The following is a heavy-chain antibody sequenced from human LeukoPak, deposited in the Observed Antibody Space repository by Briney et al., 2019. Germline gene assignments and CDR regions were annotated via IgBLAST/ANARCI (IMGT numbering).Heavy chain of an antibody. Sequence: PAETVSLICTVSGRSISRYYWSWIRQPPGKGLEWIGYIYYSGSTNYKPSLKSRVTISVDTSKNQFSLKLSSVSAADTAVYYCARGRVTKEYYFDYWGQGTLVTVSS. J-gene: IGHJ4*02. V-gene: IGHV4-59*08. CDR1: GRSISRYY. CDR3: ARGRVTKEYYFDY. D-gene: IGHD2-21*02. CDR2: IYYSGST.